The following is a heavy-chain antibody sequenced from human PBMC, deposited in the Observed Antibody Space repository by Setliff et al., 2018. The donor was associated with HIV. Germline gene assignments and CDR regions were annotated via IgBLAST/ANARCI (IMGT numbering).Heavy chain of an antibody. CDR3: ARVFSAGWFDS. CDR1: GYNFTTNW. Sequence: VESLKIPCKASGYNFTTNWVGWVRQMPGKGLEWMGIIRPADSDTSVSPSFQGHVTISADKSISSTYLQWSSLKAPDTAMYYCARVFSAGWFDSWGQGTLVTVSS. D-gene: IGHD6-13*01. J-gene: IGHJ5*01. CDR2: IRPADSDT. V-gene: IGHV5-51*01.